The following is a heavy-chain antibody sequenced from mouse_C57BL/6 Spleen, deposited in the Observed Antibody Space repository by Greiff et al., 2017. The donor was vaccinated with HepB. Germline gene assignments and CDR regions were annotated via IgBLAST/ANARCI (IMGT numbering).Heavy chain of an antibody. CDR3: ARFDYYGSYWYFDV. J-gene: IGHJ1*03. CDR2: IYPGDGDT. D-gene: IGHD1-1*01. V-gene: IGHV1-80*01. CDR1: GYAFSSYW. Sequence: VQLVESGAELVKPGASVKISCKASGYAFSSYWLNWVKQRPGKGLEWIGQIYPGDGDTNYNGKFKGKATLTADKSSSTAYMQLSSLTSEDSAVYFCARFDYYGSYWYFDVWGTGTTVTVSS.